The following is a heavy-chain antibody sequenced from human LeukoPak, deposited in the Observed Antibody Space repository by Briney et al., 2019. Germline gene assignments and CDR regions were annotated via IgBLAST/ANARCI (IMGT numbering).Heavy chain of an antibody. J-gene: IGHJ4*02. V-gene: IGHV4-61*02. CDR1: GGSISSGSYY. CDR2: FYTSGSI. D-gene: IGHD3-22*01. CDR3: ARGSDSSGYYYGGFDY. Sequence: TLSLTFTVSGGSISSGSYYWSWIRQPAGKGLGWIGRFYTSGSINYNPSLKRRVTISVDTSKNQFSLKLSSVTAADTAVYYCARGSDSSGYYYGGFDYWGQGTLVTVSS.